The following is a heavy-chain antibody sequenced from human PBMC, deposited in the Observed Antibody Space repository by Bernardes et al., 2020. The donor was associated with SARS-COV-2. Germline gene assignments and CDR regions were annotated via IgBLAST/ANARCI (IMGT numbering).Heavy chain of an antibody. V-gene: IGHV3-74*01. CDR3: ARDVVGKEDF. D-gene: IGHD2-15*01. CDR1: GMTFSSFW. Sequence: GGSLRLSCAASGMTFSSFWMHWVRQVPGKGLVWVSRINEDGTITDYAESVKGRFTISRDNAKNTLFLHMNSLRAEDSAVYYCARDVVGKEDFWGQGTLVTVSS. J-gene: IGHJ4*02. CDR2: INEDGTIT.